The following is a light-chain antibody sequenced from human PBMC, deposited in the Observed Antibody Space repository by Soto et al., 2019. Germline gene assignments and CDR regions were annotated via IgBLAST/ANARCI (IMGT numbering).Light chain of an antibody. CDR2: DVN. J-gene: IGLJ1*01. Sequence: QSALTQPASVSGSPGQSITISCTGTSSDVGGYNFVSWYQQHPGKVPKLMIFDVNRRPSGVSDRFSGSKSGNTASLTISGLQAEDGCDYYCCSYTSSSTHVFGSGTKVTVL. V-gene: IGLV2-14*03. CDR1: SSDVGGYNF. CDR3: CSYTSSSTHV.